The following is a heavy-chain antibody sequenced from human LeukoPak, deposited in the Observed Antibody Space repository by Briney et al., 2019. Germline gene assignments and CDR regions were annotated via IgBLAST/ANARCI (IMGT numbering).Heavy chain of an antibody. Sequence: GGSLRLSCAASGFSFSSYAMSWVRQAPGKGLEWVSAIRDSGGSTYYADSVKGRFTISRDSSENTLYLQMNSLRAEDTAVYYCARVSTTIGYFDYWGRGTLVTVSA. CDR2: IRDSGGST. D-gene: IGHD4-11*01. J-gene: IGHJ4*02. CDR1: GFSFSSYA. V-gene: IGHV3-23*01. CDR3: ARVSTTIGYFDY.